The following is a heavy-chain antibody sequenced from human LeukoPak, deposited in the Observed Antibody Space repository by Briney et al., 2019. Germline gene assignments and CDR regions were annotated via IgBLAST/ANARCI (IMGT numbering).Heavy chain of an antibody. V-gene: IGHV1-69*06. CDR2: IIPIFGTA. Sequence: ASVKVSCKASGGTFSSYAISWVRQAPGQGLEWMGGIIPIFGTANYAQKFQGRVTITADKSTSTAYMELSSLRSEDTAVYYCARESWIAAAGGGYYYYMDVWGKGTTVTISS. CDR3: ARESWIAAAGGGYYYYMDV. J-gene: IGHJ6*03. D-gene: IGHD6-13*01. CDR1: GGTFSSYA.